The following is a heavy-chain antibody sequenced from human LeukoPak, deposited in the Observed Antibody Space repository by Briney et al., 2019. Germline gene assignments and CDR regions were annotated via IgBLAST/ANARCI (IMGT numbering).Heavy chain of an antibody. CDR1: GFSFSSYY. CDR3: AREDGYCSGGNCYSYFDS. Sequence: PGGSLRLSCAASGFSFSSYYMSWVRQAPGKGLEWVALINPDGSERYYVDSVKGRFTITRDNARNSLFLQMNSLRAEDTAVYYCAREDGYCSGGNCYSYFDSWGQGTLVTVSS. CDR2: INPDGSER. D-gene: IGHD2-15*01. J-gene: IGHJ4*02. V-gene: IGHV3-7*01.